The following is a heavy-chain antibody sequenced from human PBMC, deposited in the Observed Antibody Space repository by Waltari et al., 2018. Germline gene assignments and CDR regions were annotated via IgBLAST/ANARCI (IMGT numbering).Heavy chain of an antibody. CDR2: ISTGSSPT. Sequence: EVQLVESGGDLVQPGGSLRLSCSASGFTFSAYTRNWVRQAPGKVLEWVSYISTGSSPTYYADSVKSRFTISRDNAKNSLYLQMSSLRAEDTALYYCVRDHAYAFDFWGQGTMVTVPS. V-gene: IGHV3-48*01. CDR3: VRDHAYAFDF. CDR1: GFTFSAYT. J-gene: IGHJ3*01.